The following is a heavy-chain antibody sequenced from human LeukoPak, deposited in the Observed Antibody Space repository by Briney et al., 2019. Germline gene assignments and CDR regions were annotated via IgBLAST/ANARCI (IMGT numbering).Heavy chain of an antibody. V-gene: IGHV1-8*01. D-gene: IGHD3-10*01. CDR3: ARGYLSGGSVDY. CDR2: MNINSGNT. Sequence: ASVTVSCKASGYTFTSYDIYWVRQPTGQGLEWMGWMNINSGNTGYAQKFQGRVTMTRNTSISTAYMELSSLRSEDTAVYYCARGYLSGGSVDYWGQGTLVTVSS. CDR1: GYTFTSYD. J-gene: IGHJ4*02.